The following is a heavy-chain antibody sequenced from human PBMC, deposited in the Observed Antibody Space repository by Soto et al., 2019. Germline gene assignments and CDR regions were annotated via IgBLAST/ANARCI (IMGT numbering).Heavy chain of an antibody. CDR1: GYTFHSYD. D-gene: IGHD3-16*02. Sequence: SVTVSCRASGYTFHSYDIKWVRQATVQGLEWMGWMNPNSGNTGYSQKFQGRVTMSRNSTISTAYMELSSLRSEDTAVYYCARVKRDMISFGGVIVSMRYYYGMDVWGQGTTVTVSS. V-gene: IGHV1-8*01. J-gene: IGHJ6*02. CDR3: ARVKRDMISFGGVIVSMRYYYGMDV. CDR2: MNPNSGNT.